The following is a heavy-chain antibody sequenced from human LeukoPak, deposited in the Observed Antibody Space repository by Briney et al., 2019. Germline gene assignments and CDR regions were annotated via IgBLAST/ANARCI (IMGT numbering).Heavy chain of an antibody. V-gene: IGHV3-30-3*01. Sequence: GGSLRLSCAASGFTFRNYVIHWVRQAPGKGLEWVAVTSSDLNVKLYADSVKGRFTISRDNSKNTLYLQMNSLRAEDTALYYCAKTYDYWSGHLDYWGKGTLVTVSS. CDR2: TSSDLNVK. CDR3: AKTYDYWSGHLDY. J-gene: IGHJ4*02. D-gene: IGHD3-3*01. CDR1: GFTFRNYV.